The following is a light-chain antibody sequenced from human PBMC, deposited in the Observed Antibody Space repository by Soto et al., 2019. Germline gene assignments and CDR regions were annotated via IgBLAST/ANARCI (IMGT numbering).Light chain of an antibody. CDR3: QQYNNWPPLT. CDR2: GAS. V-gene: IGKV3-15*01. J-gene: IGKJ4*01. Sequence: EIVMTQSPATLSVSPGERATLSCRASQSVSSKLAWYQQQPGQAPRLLIYGASTRATGIPARFSGSGSGTEFTLTISSLQSEDFAVYYCQQYNNWPPLTFGGGTKVEIK. CDR1: QSVSSK.